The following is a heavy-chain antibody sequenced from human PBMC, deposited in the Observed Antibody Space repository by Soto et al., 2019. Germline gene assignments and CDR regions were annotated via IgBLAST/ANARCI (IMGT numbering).Heavy chain of an antibody. Sequence: QVQLVESGGGVVQPGKSLRLSCAASAFTFSNYTMHWVRQAPGKGLEWVALMSYDGSDKYYADAVKGRFTISRDNSKNTFYLKMDSLRVEDTALYYCAGRSGSSDYWGQGTLVTVSS. CDR2: MSYDGSDK. V-gene: IGHV3-30*04. D-gene: IGHD3-10*01. J-gene: IGHJ4*02. CDR3: AGRSGSSDY. CDR1: AFTFSNYT.